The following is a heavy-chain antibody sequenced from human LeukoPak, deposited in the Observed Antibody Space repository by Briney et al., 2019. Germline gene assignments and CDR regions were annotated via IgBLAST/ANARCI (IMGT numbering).Heavy chain of an antibody. J-gene: IGHJ4*02. D-gene: IGHD2-2*01. V-gene: IGHV4-59*08. CDR3: AGHRDLPAEIDY. Sequence: SETLSLTCTVPAGSINRYYWSWIRQPPGKGLEWIGYIYDRGNTNYNPSLKSRVTISLDTSKNQFSLKLSSATAADTAVYYCAGHRDLPAEIDYWGQGTLVTVSS. CDR1: AGSINRYY. CDR2: IYDRGNT.